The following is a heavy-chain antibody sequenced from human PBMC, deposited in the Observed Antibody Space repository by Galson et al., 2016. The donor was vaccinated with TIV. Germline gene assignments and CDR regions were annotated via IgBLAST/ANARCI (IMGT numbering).Heavy chain of an antibody. CDR2: IISYTGNT. CDR3: ARDGPQGVVIRGPHYYYGMDV. Sequence: SVKVSCKASGYTFNSYGISWVRQAPGQGLGWMGWIISYTGNTNYAQRLQDRVTLTTDTSTTTAYMEMRSLTSDDTAVYYCARDGPQGVVIRGPHYYYGMDVWGQGTTVTVSS. CDR1: GYTFNSYG. D-gene: IGHD3-3*01. J-gene: IGHJ6*02. V-gene: IGHV1-18*01.